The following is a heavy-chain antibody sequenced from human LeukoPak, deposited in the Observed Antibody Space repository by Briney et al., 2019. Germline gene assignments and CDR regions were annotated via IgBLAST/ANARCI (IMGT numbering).Heavy chain of an antibody. CDR1: GGSFSGYY. V-gene: IGHV4-34*01. D-gene: IGHD6-19*01. Sequence: NSSETLSLTCAVYGGSFSGYYWSWIRQPPGKGLEWIGEINHSGSTNYNPSLKSRVTISVDTSKNQFSLKLSSVTAADTAVYYCSVAVATRHYYYYYMDVWGKGTTVTVSS. CDR3: SVAVATRHYYYYYMDV. CDR2: INHSGST. J-gene: IGHJ6*03.